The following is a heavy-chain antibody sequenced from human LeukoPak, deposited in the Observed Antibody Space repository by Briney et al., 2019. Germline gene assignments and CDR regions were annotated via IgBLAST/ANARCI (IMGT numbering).Heavy chain of an antibody. Sequence: SGGSLRLSCAASGFTFNTYAMSWVRQAPGKGLEWVSGISGSGGSTYYADSVKGRFTISRDNSKNTLYLQMNSLRAEDTAIYYCTRVGYIDEGIDYWGQGTLVTVSS. D-gene: IGHD5-24*01. V-gene: IGHV3-23*01. CDR3: TRVGYIDEGIDY. CDR2: ISGSGGST. J-gene: IGHJ4*02. CDR1: GFTFNTYA.